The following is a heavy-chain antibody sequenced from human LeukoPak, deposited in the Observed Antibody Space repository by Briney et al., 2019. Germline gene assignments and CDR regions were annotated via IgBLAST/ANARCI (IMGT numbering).Heavy chain of an antibody. CDR1: GGTFSSYA. CDR2: IIPIFGTA. V-gene: IGHV1-69*06. Sequence: SVKVSCKDSGGTFSSYAISWVRQAPGQGLEWMGGIIPIFGTANYAQKFQGRVTMTEGTSTDTAYMELSSLRSEDTAVYYCATDGPGRQWLVRGRPRYWGQGTLVTVSS. J-gene: IGHJ4*02. D-gene: IGHD6-19*01. CDR3: ATDGPGRQWLVRGRPRY.